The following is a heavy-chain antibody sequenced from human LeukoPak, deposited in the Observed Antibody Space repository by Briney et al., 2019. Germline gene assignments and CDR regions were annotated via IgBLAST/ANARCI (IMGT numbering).Heavy chain of an antibody. CDR1: GFTFGSYS. Sequence: GGSLRLSCAGSGFTFGSYSMNWVRHAPGKGLEWVSYIGHTGSITDYADSVKGRFTISRDNAKNSLYLQMNTLRTEDTAVYYCTTDMSIAPFDYWGQGTLVTVSS. D-gene: IGHD6-6*01. CDR3: TTDMSIAPFDY. V-gene: IGHV3-48*04. CDR2: IGHTGSIT. J-gene: IGHJ4*02.